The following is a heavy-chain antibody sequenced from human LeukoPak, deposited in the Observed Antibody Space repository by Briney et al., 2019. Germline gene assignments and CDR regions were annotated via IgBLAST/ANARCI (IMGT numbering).Heavy chain of an antibody. CDR2: IGTSGATT. V-gene: IGHV3-23*01. J-gene: IGHJ4*02. CDR1: GFTFSTYV. CDR3: ARIERCDY. Sequence: PGGSLRLSCVTSGFTFSTYVMSWVRKFPGKGLEWLSSIGTSGATTTYADSVKGRFTISRDNSENTLYLQMNSLRVEDTVEYYCARIERCDYWGQGTLVTVSS.